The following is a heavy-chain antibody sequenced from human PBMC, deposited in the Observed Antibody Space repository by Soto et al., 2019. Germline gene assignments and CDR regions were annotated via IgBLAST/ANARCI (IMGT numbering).Heavy chain of an antibody. V-gene: IGHV1-69*06. CDR1: GGTFSSYA. CDR3: ARDRWGDSSGYDYYYYYGMDV. Sequence: SVKVSCKASGGTFSSYAISWVRQAPGQGLEWMGGIIPIFGTANYAQKFQGRVTITADKSTSTAYMELSSLRSEDTAVYYCARDRWGDSSGYDYYYYYGMDVWGQGTTVTV. CDR2: IIPIFGTA. J-gene: IGHJ6*02. D-gene: IGHD3-22*01.